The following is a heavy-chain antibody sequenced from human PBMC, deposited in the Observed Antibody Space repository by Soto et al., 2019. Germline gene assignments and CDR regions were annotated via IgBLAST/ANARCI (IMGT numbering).Heavy chain of an antibody. CDR1: GGTFNSYT. Sequence: QVQLVQSGAEVKKPGSSVKVSCKASGGTFNSYTISWVRQAPGQGLEWMGRIIPILGIANYAQKFQGRVTITADKSTSTAYMELSSLRSEDTAVYYCATEGSTVGATDCDFWGQGTLVTVCS. J-gene: IGHJ4*02. V-gene: IGHV1-69*08. D-gene: IGHD4-17*01. CDR3: ATEGSTVGATDCDF. CDR2: IIPILGIA.